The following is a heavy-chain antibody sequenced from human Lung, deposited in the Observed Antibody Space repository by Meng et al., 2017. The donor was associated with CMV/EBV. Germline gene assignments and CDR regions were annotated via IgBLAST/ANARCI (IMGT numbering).Heavy chain of an antibody. CDR1: GFTFSSYA. D-gene: IGHD6-13*01. CDR3: ARPTAGYYYYYGMDV. V-gene: IGHV3-30-3*01. CDR2: ISYDGSNK. Sequence: SCAASGFTFSSYAMHWVRQAPGKGLEWVAVISYDGSNKYYADSVKGRFTISRDNSKNTLYLQMNSLRAKDTAVYYCARPTAGYYYYYGMDVWGQGTTVTVSS. J-gene: IGHJ6*02.